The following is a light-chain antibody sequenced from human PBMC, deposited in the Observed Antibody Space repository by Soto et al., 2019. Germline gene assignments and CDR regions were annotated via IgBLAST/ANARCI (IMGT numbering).Light chain of an antibody. CDR3: QYYNSWK. CDR1: QSISTW. J-gene: IGKJ1*01. V-gene: IGKV1-5*03. Sequence: DIQMTQSPSTLSASVGDRVTITFRASQSISTWLSWYPQKPGKAPKVLIYKASNLQSGVSSRVSGSGSGTEFAITISSLQPDDLATYDGQYYNSWKFGNWTKVEI. CDR2: KAS.